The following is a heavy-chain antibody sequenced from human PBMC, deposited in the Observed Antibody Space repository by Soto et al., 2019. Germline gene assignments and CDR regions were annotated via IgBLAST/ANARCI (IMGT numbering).Heavy chain of an antibody. V-gene: IGHV3-23*01. CDR1: GFTFSSYA. Sequence: EVQLLESGGGLVQPGGSLRLSCAASGFTFSSYAMSWVRQAPGKGLEWVSAISGSGGSTYYADSVKGRFTISRDNSKNTLYLQMNSLRAADTAVYYCAKDRGYYYDSSGYYTGEYFQHWGHGTLVTVSS. J-gene: IGHJ1*01. CDR2: ISGSGGST. D-gene: IGHD3-22*01. CDR3: AKDRGYYYDSSGYYTGEYFQH.